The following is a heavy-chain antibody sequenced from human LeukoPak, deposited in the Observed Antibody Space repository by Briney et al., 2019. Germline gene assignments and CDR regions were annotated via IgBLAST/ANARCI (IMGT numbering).Heavy chain of an antibody. Sequence: PGGSLRLSCGASGFTFSSYAMSWVRQAPGKGLEWVSVISDSGGDRHYADSVKGRFTISRDNSKNTLYLQMTSLRVDDTAVYYCTKGIAAAVPHYFDYWGQGTLVTVSS. J-gene: IGHJ4*02. CDR1: GFTFSSYA. V-gene: IGHV3-23*01. CDR2: ISDSGGDR. CDR3: TKGIAAAVPHYFDY. D-gene: IGHD6-13*01.